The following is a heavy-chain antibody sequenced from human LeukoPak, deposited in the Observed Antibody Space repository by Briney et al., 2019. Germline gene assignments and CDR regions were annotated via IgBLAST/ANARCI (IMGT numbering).Heavy chain of an antibody. J-gene: IGHJ5*02. CDR3: ARDSSSGWFRANWFDP. V-gene: IGHV1-18*01. D-gene: IGHD6-19*01. CDR1: GYTFTSYG. CDR2: ISAYNGNT. Sequence: ASVKVSCKASGYTFTSYGISWVRQAPGQGLEWMGWISAYNGNTNYAQKLQGRVTMTRDTSISTAYMELSRLRSDDTAVYYCARDSSSGWFRANWFDPWGQGTLVTVSS.